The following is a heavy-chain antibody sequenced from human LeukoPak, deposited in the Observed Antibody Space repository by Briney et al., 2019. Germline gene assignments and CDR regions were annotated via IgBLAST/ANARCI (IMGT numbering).Heavy chain of an antibody. CDR3: ARSTGGSYPDYYYYYYMDV. Sequence: SGTLSLTCAVSGGSISSSNWWSWVRQPPGKGLEWIGEIYHSGSTNYNPSLKSRVTISVDKSKNQFSLKLSSVTAADTAVYYCARSTGGSYPDYYYYYYMDVWGKGTTVTVSS. CDR1: GGSISSSNW. J-gene: IGHJ6*03. V-gene: IGHV4-4*02. D-gene: IGHD1-26*01. CDR2: IYHSGST.